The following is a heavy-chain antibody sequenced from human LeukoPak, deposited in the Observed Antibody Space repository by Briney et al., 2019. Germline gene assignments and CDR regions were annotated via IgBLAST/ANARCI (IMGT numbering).Heavy chain of an antibody. V-gene: IGHV4-31*03. CDR3: ARASGYYDSSGFLDY. J-gene: IGHJ4*02. CDR1: GGSISSGGYY. Sequence: SETLSLTYTVTGGSISSGGYYWSWIRQHPGTGLEWIGYIYYSGSTYYNPSLKSRVTISVDTSKNQFSLKLSSVTAADTAVYYCARASGYYDSSGFLDYWGQGTLVTVSS. CDR2: IYYSGST. D-gene: IGHD3-22*01.